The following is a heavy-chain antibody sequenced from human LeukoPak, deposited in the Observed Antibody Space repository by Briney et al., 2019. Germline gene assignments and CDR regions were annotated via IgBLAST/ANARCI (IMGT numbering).Heavy chain of an antibody. V-gene: IGHV3-74*01. Sequence: PGGSLRLSCAASGFTFSSYWVDWVRHAPGKGLVWVSHINSDGSSTSYADSVKGRFTISRDNAKNTVYLQMNSLRAEDTAIYYCARDLPFQAYWGQGTLVTVSS. CDR2: INSDGSST. D-gene: IGHD2-21*02. CDR3: ARDLPFQAY. CDR1: GFTFSSYW. J-gene: IGHJ4*02.